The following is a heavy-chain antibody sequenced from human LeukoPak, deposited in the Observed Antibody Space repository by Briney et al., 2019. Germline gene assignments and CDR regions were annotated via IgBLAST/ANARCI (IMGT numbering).Heavy chain of an antibody. Sequence: SETLSLTCTVSGGSISSSSYYWGWIRQPPGKGLAWIGSIYYSGSTYYNPSLKSRVTISVDTSKNQFSLKLSSVTAADTAVYYCARGGYSYGYNWYFDLWGRRTLVTVSS. CDR2: IYYSGST. CDR3: ARGGYSYGYNWYFDL. D-gene: IGHD5-18*01. V-gene: IGHV4-39*01. J-gene: IGHJ2*01. CDR1: GGSISSSSYY.